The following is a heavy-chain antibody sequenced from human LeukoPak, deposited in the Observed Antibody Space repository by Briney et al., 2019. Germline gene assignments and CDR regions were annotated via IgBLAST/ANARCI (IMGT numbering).Heavy chain of an antibody. CDR3: AKDRITIFSYGMDV. CDR1: GFTFDDYA. CDR2: ISGDGGST. J-gene: IGHJ6*02. V-gene: IGHV3-43*02. D-gene: IGHD3-9*01. Sequence: GGSLRLSCAASGFTFDDYAMHWVRQAPGKGLEWVSLISGDGGSTYYADSVKGRFTISRDNSKTSLYLQMNSLTTEDTALYYCAKDRITIFSYGMDVWGQGTTVTVSS.